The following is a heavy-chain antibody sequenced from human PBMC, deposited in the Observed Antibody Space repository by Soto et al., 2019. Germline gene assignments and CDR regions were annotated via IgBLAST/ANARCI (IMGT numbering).Heavy chain of an antibody. D-gene: IGHD1-1*01. Sequence: GGSLRLSCAASGFTFSDYYMSWIRQAPGKGLEWVSYISSSGSTIYYADSVKGRFTISRDNAKNSLYLQMNSLRAEDTAVYYCAREPRTGTTYYYYYGMDVWGQGTTVTVSS. CDR2: ISSSGSTI. J-gene: IGHJ6*02. CDR1: GFTFSDYY. CDR3: AREPRTGTTYYYYYGMDV. V-gene: IGHV3-11*01.